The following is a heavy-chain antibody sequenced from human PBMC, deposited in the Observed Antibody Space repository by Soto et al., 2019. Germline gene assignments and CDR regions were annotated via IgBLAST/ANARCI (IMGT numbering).Heavy chain of an antibody. Sequence: SETLSLTCAVYGGSFSGYYWSWIRQPPGKGLEWIGEINHSGSTNYNPSLKSRVTISVDTSKNQFSLKLSSVTAADTAVYYWVRKGYRCSRWYGQTYYYYNYGMDVWGQGTMDTISS. V-gene: IGHV4-34*01. D-gene: IGHD6-19*01. CDR1: GGSFSGYY. CDR2: INHSGST. J-gene: IGHJ6*02. CDR3: VRKGYRCSRWYGQTYYYYNYGMDV.